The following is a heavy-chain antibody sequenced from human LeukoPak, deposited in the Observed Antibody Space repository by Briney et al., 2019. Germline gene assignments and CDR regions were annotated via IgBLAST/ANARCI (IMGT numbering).Heavy chain of an antibody. CDR2: ISTGGET. CDR3: ARSAGAV. D-gene: IGHD4/OR15-4a*01. CDR1: GFTVSNDY. V-gene: IGHV3-53*01. J-gene: IGHJ4*02. Sequence: PGGSLRLSCAPSGFTVSNDYMSWVRQAPGKGLECVSVISTGGETYYADSVKGRFVISRDKFTNTVWLRMNSLRDEDTALYYCARSAGAVWGRGTLVSVS.